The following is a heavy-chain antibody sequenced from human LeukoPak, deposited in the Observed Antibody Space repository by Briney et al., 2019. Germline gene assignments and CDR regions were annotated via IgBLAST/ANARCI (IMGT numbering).Heavy chain of an antibody. D-gene: IGHD3-22*01. Sequence: GGSLRLSCAASGFTFNNYGIHWVRQAPGKGLEWLAFIRYEKSNKYYADSVKGRFMISRDNSKNTLYLQMNSLRAEDTAVYYCAKDIWDDYDSSGYYPYYFDYWGQGTLVTVSS. CDR3: AKDIWDDYDSSGYYPYYFDY. CDR1: GFTFNNYG. CDR2: IRYEKSNK. J-gene: IGHJ4*02. V-gene: IGHV3-30*02.